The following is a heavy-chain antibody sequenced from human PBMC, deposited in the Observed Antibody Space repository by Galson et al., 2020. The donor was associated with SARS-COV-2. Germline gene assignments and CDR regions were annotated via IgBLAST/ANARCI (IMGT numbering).Heavy chain of an antibody. CDR3: ARQTAFYYGSGSYVFAFDI. CDR2: IYPGDSDT. J-gene: IGHJ3*02. Sequence: RGREWRGRIYPGDSDTRYSPSFQGQVTISADKSISTAYLQWSSLKASDTAMYYCARQTAFYYGSGSYVFAFDIWGLVTMVTVSS. D-gene: IGHD3-10*01. V-gene: IGHV5-51*01.